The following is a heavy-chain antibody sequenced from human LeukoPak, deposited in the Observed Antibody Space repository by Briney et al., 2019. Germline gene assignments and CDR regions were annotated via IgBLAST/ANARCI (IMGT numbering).Heavy chain of an antibody. CDR3: AGRTGFSSIY. V-gene: IGHV3-7*01. Sequence: PGGSLRLSCAASGFSFRTHWMNWVRQAPGGGLEWLANIKPDGSDRYYVDSVRGRFTISRHNAKNLVYLQIESLRTEDTGVYYCAGRTGFSSIYWGQGTLVKVSS. J-gene: IGHJ4*02. CDR1: GFSFRTHW. CDR2: IKPDGSDR. D-gene: IGHD6-19*01.